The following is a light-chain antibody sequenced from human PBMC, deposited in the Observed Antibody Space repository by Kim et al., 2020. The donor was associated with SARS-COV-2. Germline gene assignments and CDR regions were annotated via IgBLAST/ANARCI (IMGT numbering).Light chain of an antibody. CDR3: SSYTSSSTSFYV. V-gene: IGLV2-14*01. CDR1: SSDVGGYNY. J-gene: IGLJ1*01. CDR2: DVS. Sequence: QSALTQPASVSGSPGQSITISCTGTSSDVGGYNYVSWYQQHPGKAPKLMIYDVSKRPSGVSNRFSGSKSGNTASLTISGLQAEDEADYYCSSYTSSSTSFYVFGTGTKAPS.